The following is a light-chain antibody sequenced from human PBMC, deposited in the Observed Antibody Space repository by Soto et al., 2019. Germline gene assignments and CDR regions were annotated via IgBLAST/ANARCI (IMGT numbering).Light chain of an antibody. V-gene: IGKV3-20*01. CDR2: GAS. J-gene: IGKJ1*01. Sequence: EIVLTQSPGTLSLSPGERATLSCRASQSVSSNYLAWYQQKPGQAPRLLIYGASSRATGIPDRFSGSGSGTDFRLTISRLEPEDFAVYYCHQYTSPPWTFGQGTKVDNK. CDR3: HQYTSPPWT. CDR1: QSVSSNY.